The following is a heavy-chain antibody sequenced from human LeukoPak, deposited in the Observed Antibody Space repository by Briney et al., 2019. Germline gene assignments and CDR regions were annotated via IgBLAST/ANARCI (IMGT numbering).Heavy chain of an antibody. V-gene: IGHV4-39*01. CDR3: ARLFTGIVVIPAAFHYYGLDV. Sequence: PSETLSPTCTVSGGSISSGSYYWGWIRQPPGKGLEWIGSIYYSGTTYYSPSLKSRVTISGDTSKNQFSLKVSSVTAADTAVYYCARLFTGIVVIPAAFHYYGLDVWGQGTTVTVSS. CDR1: GGSISSGSYY. D-gene: IGHD2-2*01. CDR2: IYYSGTT. J-gene: IGHJ6*02.